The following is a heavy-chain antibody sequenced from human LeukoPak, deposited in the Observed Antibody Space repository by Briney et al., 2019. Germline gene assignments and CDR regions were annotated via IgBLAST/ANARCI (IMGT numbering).Heavy chain of an antibody. D-gene: IGHD3-10*01. Sequence: QPGGSLRLSCAASGFTFSSYGMHWVRQALGKGLEWVAVIWYDGNNKYYADSVKGRFTISRDNSKNTLYLQMNSLRAEDTAVYYCAKSGRDGSGSYFYMDVWGKGTTVTVSS. CDR2: IWYDGNNK. V-gene: IGHV3-33*06. CDR1: GFTFSSYG. CDR3: AKSGRDGSGSYFYMDV. J-gene: IGHJ6*03.